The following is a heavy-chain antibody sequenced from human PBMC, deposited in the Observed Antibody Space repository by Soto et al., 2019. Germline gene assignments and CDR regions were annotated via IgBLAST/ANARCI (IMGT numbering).Heavy chain of an antibody. Sequence: ETLSLTCAVSGASISGSYYYWAWLRQSPGKGPEWIGSVFYTGFTSYNPSLESRVSVSVDTSKSQFSLKLSAVTAADTAVYYCATSQKGYNWNYFDHWGQGALVTVSS. V-gene: IGHV4-39*01. D-gene: IGHD1-20*01. CDR1: GASISGSYYY. CDR2: VFYTGFT. J-gene: IGHJ4*02. CDR3: ATSQKGYNWNYFDH.